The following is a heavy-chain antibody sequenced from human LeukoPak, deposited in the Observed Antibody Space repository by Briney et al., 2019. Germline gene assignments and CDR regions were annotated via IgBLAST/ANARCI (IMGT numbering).Heavy chain of an antibody. CDR1: GFTFSNYM. Sequence: PGGSLRLSCAASGFTFSNYMMHWVRQAPGKWLVWVSRIKSDGITITYADSVKGRFTISRNNAKNTLYLQMNSLRAEDTAVYYCLRDLNWSLDQWGQGTLVTVSS. J-gene: IGHJ4*02. CDR3: LRDLNWSLDQ. D-gene: IGHD1-20*01. V-gene: IGHV3-74*01. CDR2: IKSDGITI.